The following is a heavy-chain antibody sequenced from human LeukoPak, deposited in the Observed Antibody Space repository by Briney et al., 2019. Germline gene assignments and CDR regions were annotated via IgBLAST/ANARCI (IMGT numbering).Heavy chain of an antibody. CDR2: IYYRGST. Sequence: SETLSLTCTVPGGSITSGEYHSSWIRQPPGKGLEWIGYIYYRGSTYHNPSLKSRVTISLDTSKNQFSLKLSSVTAADTAVYYWPRTYNSDYYYLDYWGQRTLVTVSS. D-gene: IGHD4-11*01. J-gene: IGHJ4*02. CDR1: GGSITSGEYH. CDR3: PRTYNSDYYYLDY. V-gene: IGHV4-30-4*03.